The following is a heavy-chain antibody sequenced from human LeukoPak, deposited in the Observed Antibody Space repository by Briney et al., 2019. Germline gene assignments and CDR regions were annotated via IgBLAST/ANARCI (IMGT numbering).Heavy chain of an antibody. CDR3: ARAGRGFTYGYSDY. CDR1: GFTFSDYY. J-gene: IGHJ4*02. D-gene: IGHD5-18*01. V-gene: IGHV3-11*04. CDR2: ITSSGTSI. Sequence: GGSLRLSCAASGFTFSDYYMTWIRQAPGKGLEWVSYITSSGTSIYYADSVKGRFTISRDNAKSSLYLQMNSLRAEDKAVYYCARAGRGFTYGYSDYWGQGTLVTVSS.